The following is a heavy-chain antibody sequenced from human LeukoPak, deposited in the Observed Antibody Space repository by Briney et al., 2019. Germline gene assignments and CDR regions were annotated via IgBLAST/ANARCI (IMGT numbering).Heavy chain of an antibody. Sequence: SETLSLTCTVSGGSISDYYWNWIRQSPGKGLECIGYISYSGSTNYNPSLRSRVTMSLDTSKNQFSLKLSSVTTADTAVYYCARENIAVAGRYYFDSWGQGLLVTVSS. CDR1: GGSISDYY. D-gene: IGHD6-19*01. CDR3: ARENIAVAGRYYFDS. J-gene: IGHJ4*02. V-gene: IGHV4-59*01. CDR2: ISYSGST.